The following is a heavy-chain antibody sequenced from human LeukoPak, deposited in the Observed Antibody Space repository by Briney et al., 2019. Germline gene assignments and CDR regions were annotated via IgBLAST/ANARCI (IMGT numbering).Heavy chain of an antibody. CDR1: GYTFTSYD. J-gene: IGHJ6*03. D-gene: IGHD3-10*01. V-gene: IGHV1-8*01. CDR2: MNPNSGNT. CDR3: ARVVRLLWFGELLATSPSYYYYMDV. Sequence: ASVKVSCKASGYTFTSYDINWVRQATGQGLEWMGWMNPNSGNTGYAQKFQGRVTMTRNTSISTAYMELSSLRSEDTAVYYCARVVRLLWFGELLATSPSYYYYMDVWGKGTTVTISS.